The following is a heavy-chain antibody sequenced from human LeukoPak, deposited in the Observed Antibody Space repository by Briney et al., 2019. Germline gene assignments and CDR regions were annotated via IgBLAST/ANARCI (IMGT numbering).Heavy chain of an antibody. D-gene: IGHD1-14*01. Sequence: GGSLRLSCAASGFTFRNHWMHWVRQTPGKGLVWVSRIKGDGTTTTYADSVKGRFTISRDNAKNTVYLQMNSLKGEDTGVYYRARDAAGLDYWGQGTLVTVSS. CDR2: IKGDGTTT. CDR3: ARDAAGLDY. J-gene: IGHJ4*02. V-gene: IGHV3-74*01. CDR1: GFTFRNHW.